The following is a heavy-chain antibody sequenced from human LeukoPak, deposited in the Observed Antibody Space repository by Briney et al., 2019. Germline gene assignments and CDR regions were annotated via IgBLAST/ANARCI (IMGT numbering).Heavy chain of an antibody. V-gene: IGHV3-30*18. CDR3: AKDGFGDYGSGKDPNVYFDY. CDR1: GFTFSSYG. Sequence: GGSLRLSCAASGFTFSSYGMHWVRQAPGKGLEWVAVISYDGSNKYYADSVKGRFTISGDNSKNTLYLQMNSLRAEDTAVYYCAKDGFGDYGSGKDPNVYFDYWGQGTLVTVSS. CDR2: ISYDGSNK. J-gene: IGHJ4*02. D-gene: IGHD3-10*01.